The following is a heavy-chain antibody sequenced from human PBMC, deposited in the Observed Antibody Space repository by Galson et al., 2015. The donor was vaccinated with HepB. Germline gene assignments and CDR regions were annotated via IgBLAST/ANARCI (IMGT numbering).Heavy chain of an antibody. CDR3: ARVNVVVPAATTDYYYYYYMDV. V-gene: IGHV1-2*02. D-gene: IGHD2-2*01. Sequence: SVKVSCKASGYTFTGYYMHWVRQAPGQGLEWMGWINPNSGGTNYAQKFQGRVTMTRDTSISTAYMELSRLRSDDTAVYYCARVNVVVPAATTDYYYYYYMDVWGKGTTVTVSS. J-gene: IGHJ6*03. CDR2: INPNSGGT. CDR1: GYTFTGYY.